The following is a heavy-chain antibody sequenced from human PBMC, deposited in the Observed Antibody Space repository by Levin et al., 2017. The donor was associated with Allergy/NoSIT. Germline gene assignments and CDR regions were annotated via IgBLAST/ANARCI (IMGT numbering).Heavy chain of an antibody. Sequence: ASVKVSCKASGYTFIKNYIHWVRQAPGQGLEWMGIINPSGGSTSYAQKFQGRVTMTRDTSTSTVYMELSSLRSEDAAMYYCARGIAAPAPTGPDYWGQGTLVTVSS. V-gene: IGHV1-46*01. J-gene: IGHJ4*02. D-gene: IGHD6-13*01. CDR2: INPSGGST. CDR3: ARGIAAPAPTGPDY. CDR1: GYTFIKNY.